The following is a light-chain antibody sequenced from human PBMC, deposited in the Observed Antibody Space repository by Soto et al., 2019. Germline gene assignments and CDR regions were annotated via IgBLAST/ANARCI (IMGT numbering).Light chain of an antibody. V-gene: IGKV1-5*01. J-gene: IGKJ1*01. CDR1: QDINDY. Sequence: DIQMTHSPSTLSASVGDRVTITCRASQDINDYLAWYQQKPGKSPKVLIYDASTLESGVPSRFSGSGSGTQFTLTISGLQPDDFATYFCQQYNSHRTFGQGTKVDIK. CDR3: QQYNSHRT. CDR2: DAS.